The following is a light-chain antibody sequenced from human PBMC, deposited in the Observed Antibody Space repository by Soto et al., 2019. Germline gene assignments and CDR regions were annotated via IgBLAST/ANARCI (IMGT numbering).Light chain of an antibody. CDR1: QSVLYSSNHKNY. V-gene: IGKV4-1*01. CDR3: QQYYSTPLT. J-gene: IGKJ4*01. CDR2: WAS. Sequence: DIVMTQSPDSLAVSLGERATINCKSSQSVLYSSNHKNYLAWYQQKPGQPPKLLIYWASTRESGVPDRFSGSGSGTDFTLTISSLQAEDVAVYCCQQYYSTPLTFGGGTKVDIK.